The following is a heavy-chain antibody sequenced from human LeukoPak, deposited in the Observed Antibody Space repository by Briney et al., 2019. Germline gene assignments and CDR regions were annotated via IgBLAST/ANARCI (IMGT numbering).Heavy chain of an antibody. CDR2: ISYDGSNK. Sequence: GGSLRLSCAASGFTFSSYAMHWVRQAPGKGLEWVAVISYDGSNKYYADSVKGRFTISRDNSKNTLYLQMNSLRAEDTAVYYCARSGDFWGQETLVTVSS. J-gene: IGHJ4*02. V-gene: IGHV3-30-3*01. CDR3: ARSGDF. D-gene: IGHD1-26*01. CDR1: GFTFSSYA.